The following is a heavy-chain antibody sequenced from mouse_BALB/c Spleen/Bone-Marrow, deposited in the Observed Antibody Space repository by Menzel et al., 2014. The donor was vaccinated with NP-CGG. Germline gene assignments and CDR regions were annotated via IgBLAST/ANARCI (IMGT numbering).Heavy chain of an antibody. D-gene: IGHD2-10*01. CDR1: GFSLTSYG. CDR3: AKTAYYGNLYAMDY. J-gene: IGHJ4*01. V-gene: IGHV2-5-1*01. Sequence: VQLQQSGPSLVQPSQSLSIPCTVSGFSLTSYGVYWVRQSPGKGLEWLGVIWRGGSTDYNAAFMSRLSITKDNSKSQVFFKMNSLQADDTAIYYCAKTAYYGNLYAMDYWGQGTSVTVSS. CDR2: IWRGGST.